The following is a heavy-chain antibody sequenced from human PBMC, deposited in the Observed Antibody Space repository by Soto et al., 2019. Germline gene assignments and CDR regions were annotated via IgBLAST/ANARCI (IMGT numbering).Heavy chain of an antibody. CDR1: GFTFSSYS. CDR3: ARDPRPYDSSGAPDY. V-gene: IGHV3-21*01. D-gene: IGHD3-22*01. Sequence: EVQLVESGGGLVKPGGSLRLSCAASGFTFSSYSMNWVRQAPGKGLEWVSSISSSSSYIYYADSVKGRFTISRDNAKNSLYLQMNSLRAEDTAVYYCARDPRPYDSSGAPDYWGQGTLVTVSS. J-gene: IGHJ4*02. CDR2: ISSSSSYI.